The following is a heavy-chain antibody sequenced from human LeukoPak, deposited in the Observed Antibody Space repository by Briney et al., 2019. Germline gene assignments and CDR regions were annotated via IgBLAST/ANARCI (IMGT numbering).Heavy chain of an antibody. J-gene: IGHJ5*02. CDR1: GYTFTNYW. Sequence: GESLKISCKASGYTFTNYWIGWVRQMPGKGLEWMGTIYPGDSDTRYSPSFQGQVTISADKPINTAYLQWSSLRASDSAMYYCARRAYSHEWFDPWGQGTLVTVSS. V-gene: IGHV5-51*01. CDR2: IYPGDSDT. D-gene: IGHD5-12*01. CDR3: ARRAYSHEWFDP.